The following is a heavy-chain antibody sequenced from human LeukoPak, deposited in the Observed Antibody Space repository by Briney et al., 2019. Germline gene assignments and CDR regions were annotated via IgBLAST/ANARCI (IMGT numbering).Heavy chain of an antibody. CDR3: ARADSIAAPGRFDP. D-gene: IGHD6-6*01. V-gene: IGHV1-18*01. CDR1: GGTFSSYG. CDR2: ISAYNGNT. Sequence: ASVKVSCKASGGTFSSYGISWVRQAPGQGLEWMGWISAYNGNTNYAQKLQGRVTMTTDTSTSTAYMELRSLRSDDTAVYYCARADSIAAPGRFDPWGQGTLVTVSS. J-gene: IGHJ5*02.